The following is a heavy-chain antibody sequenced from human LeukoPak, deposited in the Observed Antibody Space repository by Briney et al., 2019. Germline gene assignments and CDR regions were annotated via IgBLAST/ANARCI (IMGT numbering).Heavy chain of an antibody. V-gene: IGHV4-59*01. CDR2: IYYSGST. CDR3: ARYHDYGDYGFDY. CDR1: GGSISSYY. D-gene: IGHD4-17*01. J-gene: IGHJ4*02. Sequence: PSETLSLTCTVSGGSISSYYWSWIRQPPGKGLEWIGYIYYSGSTNYNPSLKSRVTISVDTSKNQFSLKLSSVTAADTAVYYCARYHDYGDYGFDYWGQGTLVTVSS.